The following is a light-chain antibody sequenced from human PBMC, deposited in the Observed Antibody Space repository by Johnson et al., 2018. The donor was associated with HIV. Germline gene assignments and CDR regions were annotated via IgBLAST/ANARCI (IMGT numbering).Light chain of an antibody. J-gene: IGLJ1*01. CDR2: ENN. V-gene: IGLV1-51*02. CDR1: SSNIGNNY. CDR3: GTWDSSLSAYYV. Sequence: QSVLTQPPSVSAAPGQKVTISCSGSSSNIGNNYVSWYQQLPGTAPKLLIYENNKRPSGIPARFSGSKSGTSAPLGITGIQTGDEADYYCGTWDSSLSAYYVFGTGTKVTVL.